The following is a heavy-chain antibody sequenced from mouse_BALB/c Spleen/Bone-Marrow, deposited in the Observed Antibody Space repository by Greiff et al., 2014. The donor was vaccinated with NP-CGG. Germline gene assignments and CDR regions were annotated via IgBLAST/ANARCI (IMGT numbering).Heavy chain of an antibody. CDR3: ASSMITNAMDY. Sequence: EVQLVESGAELVKPGASVKLSCTASGFNIKDTYIHWVKQRPEQGLEWIRRIDPANGNTKYDPKFQGKATITANSSSNTAYLQVSSLTSEDTAVYYCASSMITNAMDYWGQGASVTVSS. CDR1: GFNIKDTY. J-gene: IGHJ4*01. D-gene: IGHD2-4*01. CDR2: IDPANGNT. V-gene: IGHV14-3*02.